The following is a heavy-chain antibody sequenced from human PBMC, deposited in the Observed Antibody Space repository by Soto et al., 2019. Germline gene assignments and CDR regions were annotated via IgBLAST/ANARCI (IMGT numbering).Heavy chain of an antibody. D-gene: IGHD6-13*01. Sequence: SETLSLTCTVSGGSISSSSYYWGWIRQPPGEGLEGIGSIYYSGSTSYNPSLKSRVTISVDTSKNQFSLKLSSVTAADMAVYSCAITSEPQLDFDYWGQGTLVTVSS. CDR1: GGSISSSSYY. CDR2: IYYSGST. V-gene: IGHV4-39*07. J-gene: IGHJ4*02. CDR3: AITSEPQLDFDY.